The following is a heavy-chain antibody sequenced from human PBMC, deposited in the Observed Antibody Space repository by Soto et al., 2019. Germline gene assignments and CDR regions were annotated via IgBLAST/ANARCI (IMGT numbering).Heavy chain of an antibody. D-gene: IGHD2-2*02. CDR2: ISGSGGST. CDR3: AKVGYCSSTSCYTGPFDY. CDR1: VFTFSSYA. Sequence: PGGSLRLSCAASVFTFSSYAMSWVRQAPGKGLEWVSAISGSGGSTYYADSVKGRFTISRDNSKNTLYLQMNSLRAEDTAVYYCAKVGYCSSTSCYTGPFDYWGQGTLVTVSS. V-gene: IGHV3-23*01. J-gene: IGHJ4*02.